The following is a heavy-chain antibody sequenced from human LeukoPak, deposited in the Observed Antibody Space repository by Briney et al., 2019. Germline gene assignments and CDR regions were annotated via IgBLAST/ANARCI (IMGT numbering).Heavy chain of an antibody. V-gene: IGHV4-39*07. CDR1: GGSISSSSYY. D-gene: IGHD3-22*01. J-gene: IGHJ4*02. CDR3: ARGYYYDNSGPEFDY. Sequence: PSETLSLTCTVSGGSISSSSYYWGWIRQPPGKGLEWIGSIYYSGSTYYNPSLKSRVTISVDTSKNQFSLKLSSVTAADTAVYYCARGYYYDNSGPEFDYWGQGTLVTVSS. CDR2: IYYSGST.